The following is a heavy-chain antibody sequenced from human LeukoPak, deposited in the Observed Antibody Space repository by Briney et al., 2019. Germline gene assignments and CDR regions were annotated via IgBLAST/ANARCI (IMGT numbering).Heavy chain of an antibody. Sequence: GGSLSLSCAASGFTFSDYYMSWIRQAPGKGLEWVSYTAGGGSRISYADSVKGRFTISWDNAVDSLYLQMNSLRAEDTAVYYCASGNGNYGEVAYWGQGTLVAVSS. CDR1: GFTFSDYY. D-gene: IGHD4-17*01. J-gene: IGHJ4*02. V-gene: IGHV3-11*04. CDR3: ASGNGNYGEVAY. CDR2: TAGGGSRI.